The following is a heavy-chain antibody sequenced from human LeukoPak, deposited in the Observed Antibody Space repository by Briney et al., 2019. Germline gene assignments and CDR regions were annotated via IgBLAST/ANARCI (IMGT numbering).Heavy chain of an antibody. D-gene: IGHD2-8*02. CDR2: ISGSGGST. Sequence: PGGSLRLSCAASGFIFSDFYMSWVRQAPGKGLEWVSAISGSGGSTYYADSVKGRFTISRDNSKNTLYLQMNSLRVEDTAVYYCAKAREYWAPYDYWGQGTLVTVSS. CDR3: AKAREYWAPYDY. V-gene: IGHV3-23*01. J-gene: IGHJ4*02. CDR1: GFIFSDFY.